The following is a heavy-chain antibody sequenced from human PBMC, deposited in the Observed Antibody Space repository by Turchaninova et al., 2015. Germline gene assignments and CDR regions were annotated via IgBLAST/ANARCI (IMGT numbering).Heavy chain of an antibody. CDR2: IYYSGST. CDR1: GGAIRSGDYN. V-gene: IGHV4-30-4*01. D-gene: IGHD3-3*01. CDR3: ARGEGGVVSLFDP. Sequence: QVQLTESGPGLVKPSQTLSPTCTVAGGAIRSGDYNWRWSRQPPGKGLEWIGYIYYSGSTYYNPSLKSRVTISVDTSKNQFSLKLSSVTAADTAVYYCARGEGGVVSLFDPWGQGTLVTVSS. J-gene: IGHJ5*02.